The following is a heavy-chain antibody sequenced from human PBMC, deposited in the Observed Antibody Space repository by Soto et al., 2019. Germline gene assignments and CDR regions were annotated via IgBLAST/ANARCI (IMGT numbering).Heavy chain of an antibody. V-gene: IGHV4-34*01. D-gene: IGHD5-12*01. CDR2: INHSGST. J-gene: IGHJ4*02. CDR1: GGSFSGYY. Sequence: QVQLQQWGAGLLKPSETLSLTCAVYGGSFSGYYWSWIRQPPGKGLEWIGEINHSGSTNYNPSLKSRVTISVDTSKNQFSLKLSSVTAADTAVYYCARSWLHLCYFDYWGQGTLVTVSS. CDR3: ARSWLHLCYFDY.